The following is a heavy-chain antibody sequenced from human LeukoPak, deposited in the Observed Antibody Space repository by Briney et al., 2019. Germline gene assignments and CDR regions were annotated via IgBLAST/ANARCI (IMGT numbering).Heavy chain of an antibody. CDR2: ISGSGGST. D-gene: IGHD5-18*01. Sequence: GGSLRLSCAASGFTFSSYAMSWVRQAPGKGLEWVSAISGSGGSTYYADSVKGRFTISRDNSKNTLYLQMGSLRAEDMGVYYCARGREGAYSYVDYWGQGTLVTVSS. CDR1: GFTFSSYA. CDR3: ARGREGAYSYVDY. J-gene: IGHJ4*02. V-gene: IGHV3-23*01.